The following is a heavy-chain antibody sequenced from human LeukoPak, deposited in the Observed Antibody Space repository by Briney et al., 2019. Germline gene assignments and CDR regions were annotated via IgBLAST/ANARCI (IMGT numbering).Heavy chain of an antibody. D-gene: IGHD1-26*01. CDR3: TRNGGSFCDFDY. CDR2: INTDGRIT. CDR1: GFSFRNYA. V-gene: IGHV3-64*02. Sequence: GGSLGLSCGASGFSFRNYAIHWVRQAPGKGLEYVSVINTDGRITYYADSVKGRFTISRDNSKNTVYLQMGSLRGEDMAVYYCTRNGGSFCDFDYWGQGALVTVSS. J-gene: IGHJ4*02.